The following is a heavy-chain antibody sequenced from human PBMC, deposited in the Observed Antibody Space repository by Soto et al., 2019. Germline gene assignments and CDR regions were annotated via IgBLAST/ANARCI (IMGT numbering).Heavy chain of an antibody. CDR1: GGSITSGGFS. V-gene: IGHV4-30-2*01. J-gene: IGHJ3*01. CDR2: VHHTGNT. CDR3: AKECGGTCLDAFDV. Sequence: QVQLKESGSGLVKPAQTLSLTWAVSGGSITSGGFSWSWIRQPPGKGLEWIGYVHHTGNTDYHPSLGSRVTISLDRSRNLFSLNLTSVTAADTATYYCAKECGGTCLDAFDVWGPGTTVIVSS. D-gene: IGHD2-15*01.